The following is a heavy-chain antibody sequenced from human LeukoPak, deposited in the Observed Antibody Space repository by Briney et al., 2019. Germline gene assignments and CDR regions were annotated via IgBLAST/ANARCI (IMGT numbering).Heavy chain of an antibody. CDR1: GFTFSSYW. CDR3: AKDSRSRNGIYDPFDI. D-gene: IGHD2-8*01. Sequence: GGSLRLSCAASGFTFSSYWMHWVRQAPGKGLVWVSRINSDGSSTSYADSVKGRFTTSRDNSKNTLSLQMNSLRLEDTAVYYCAKDSRSRNGIYDPFDIWGQGTVVTVSS. CDR2: INSDGSST. V-gene: IGHV3-74*01. J-gene: IGHJ3*02.